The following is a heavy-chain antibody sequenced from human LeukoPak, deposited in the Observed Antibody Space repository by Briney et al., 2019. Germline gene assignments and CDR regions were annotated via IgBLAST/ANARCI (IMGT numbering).Heavy chain of an antibody. D-gene: IGHD2-15*01. CDR1: GFTFSSYG. CDR3: AKSGRKAVAATHYLDY. Sequence: GGSLRLSCAASGFTFSSYGMHWVRQAPGKGLEWVAVISYDGSNKYYADSVKGRFTISRDNSKNTLYLQMNSLRAEDTAVYYCAKSGRKAVAATHYLDYWGQGALVTVSS. CDR2: ISYDGSNK. J-gene: IGHJ4*02. V-gene: IGHV3-30*18.